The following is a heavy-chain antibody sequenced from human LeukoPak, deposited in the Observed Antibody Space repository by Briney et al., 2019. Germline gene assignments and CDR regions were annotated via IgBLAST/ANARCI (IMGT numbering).Heavy chain of an antibody. D-gene: IGHD1-26*01. CDR2: MNPNSGNT. CDR1: GYTFTSYD. J-gene: IGHJ3*02. CDR3: ATFSGSYYDAFDI. Sequence: ASVKVSCKASGYTFTSYDINWVRQATGQGLEWMGWMNPNSGNTGYAQKFQGRVTMTEDTSTDTAYMELSSLRSEDTAVYYCATFSGSYYDAFDIWGQGTMVTVSS. V-gene: IGHV1-8*01.